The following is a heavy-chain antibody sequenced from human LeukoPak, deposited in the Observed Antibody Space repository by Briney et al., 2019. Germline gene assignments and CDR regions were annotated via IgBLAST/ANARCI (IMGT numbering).Heavy chain of an antibody. V-gene: IGHV4-34*01. CDR2: INHSGST. CDR1: GGSFSGYY. J-gene: IGHJ5*02. CDR3: ARGYYYDSSGYFTHNAHWFDP. Sequence: PSETLSLTCAVDGGSFSGYYGSGIRQPPGKVLEWGGEINHSGSTNYNPSLKGRVTISVDTSKNQFSLKLSSVTAADTAVYYCARGYYYDSSGYFTHNAHWFDPWGQGTLVTVSS. D-gene: IGHD3-22*01.